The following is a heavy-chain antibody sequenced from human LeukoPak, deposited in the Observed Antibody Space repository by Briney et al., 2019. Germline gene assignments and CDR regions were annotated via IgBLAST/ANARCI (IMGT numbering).Heavy chain of an antibody. J-gene: IGHJ6*03. CDR1: GYTFTSYG. Sequence: ASVKVSCKASGYTFTSYGISWVRQAPGQGLEWMGWINPNSGGTNYAQKFQGWVTMTRDTSISTAYMELSRLRSDDTAVYYCARISTSPVGVRYYYMDVWGKGTTVTVSS. CDR3: ARISTSPVGVRYYYMDV. CDR2: INPNSGGT. D-gene: IGHD2-2*01. V-gene: IGHV1-2*04.